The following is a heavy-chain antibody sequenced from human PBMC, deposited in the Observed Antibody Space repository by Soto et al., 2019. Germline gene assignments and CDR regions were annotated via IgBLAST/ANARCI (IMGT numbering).Heavy chain of an antibody. D-gene: IGHD2-15*01. J-gene: IGHJ6*02. CDR1: GFPNTKAR. V-gene: IGHV3-15*07. Sequence: EVQLVESGGGLVKPGGALRIPFGAFGFPNTKARIEWVRQAPGKGLEWVGRIKTKAEGGATDYAAPLKGRFIISRDDSRNTLFLQMNSLKTEDTAVYYCTTGSVEGVWGQGATVTVSS. CDR2: IKTKAEGGAT. CDR3: TTGSVEGV.